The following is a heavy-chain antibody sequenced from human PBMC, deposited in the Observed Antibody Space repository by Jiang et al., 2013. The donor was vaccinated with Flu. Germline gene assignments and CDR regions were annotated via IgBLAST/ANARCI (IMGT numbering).Heavy chain of an antibody. Sequence: GPGLVKPSETLSLTCTVSGGSISSSSYYWGWIRQPPGKGLEWIGSIYYSGSTYYNPSLKSRVTISVDTSKNQFSLKLSSVTAADTAVYYCASNHYYDSSGYPYWGQGTLVTVSS. CDR1: GGSISSSSYY. J-gene: IGHJ4*02. CDR2: IYYSGST. D-gene: IGHD3-22*01. CDR3: ASNHYYDSSGYPY. V-gene: IGHV4-39*01.